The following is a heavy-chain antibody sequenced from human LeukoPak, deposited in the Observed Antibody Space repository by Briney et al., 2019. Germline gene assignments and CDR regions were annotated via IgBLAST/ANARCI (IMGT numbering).Heavy chain of an antibody. J-gene: IGHJ5*02. CDR1: GFTFDDYA. CDR3: ARVAYYDSSGPNQFDP. V-gene: IGHV3-9*01. CDR2: ISWNSGSI. Sequence: GRSLRLSCAASGFTFDDYAMHWVRQAPGKGLEWVSGISWNSGSIGYADSVKGRFTISRDNAKNSLYLQMNSLRAEDTALYYCARVAYYDSSGPNQFDPWGQGTLVTVSS. D-gene: IGHD3-22*01.